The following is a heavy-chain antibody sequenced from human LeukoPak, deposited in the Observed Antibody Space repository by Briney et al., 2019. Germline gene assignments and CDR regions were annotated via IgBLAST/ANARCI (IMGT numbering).Heavy chain of an antibody. J-gene: IGHJ6*02. D-gene: IGHD3-16*01. V-gene: IGHV1-2*02. CDR1: GYSFTGSF. CDR3: SRRFHYAMDV. Sequence: GASVKVSCKASGYSFTGSFMQWVRQAPGQGLEWMGWINTNSGDTNYAQKFQGRVTMTRDTSIGTAYMELSRLRSDDAAVYYCSRRFHYAMDVWGQGTTVTVSS. CDR2: INTNSGDT.